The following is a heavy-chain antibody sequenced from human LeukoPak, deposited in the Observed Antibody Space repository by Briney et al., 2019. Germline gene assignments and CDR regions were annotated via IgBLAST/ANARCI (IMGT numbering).Heavy chain of an antibody. V-gene: IGHV3-23*01. D-gene: IGHD2-2*01. CDR1: GFTFSSYW. CDR2: ISGSGGST. J-gene: IGHJ6*02. CDR3: AKEAPICTSCYPLFYYYYGMDV. Sequence: PGGSLRLSCTASGFTFSSYWMSWVRQAPGKGLEWVSAISGSGGSTYYADSVKGRFTISRDNSKNTLYLQMNSLRAEDTAVYYCAKEAPICTSCYPLFYYYYGMDVWGQGTTVTVSS.